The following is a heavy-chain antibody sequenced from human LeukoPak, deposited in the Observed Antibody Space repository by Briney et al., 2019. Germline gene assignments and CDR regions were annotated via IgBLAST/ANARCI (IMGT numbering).Heavy chain of an antibody. Sequence: GGSLRLSCAASGFTFSNYGMNWVRQAPGKGLEWVANIKQDGSEKYYVDSVKVRFTISRDNAKNSLYLQMHSLRAEDTAVYYCARDEGKGSSWLLDYWGQGTLVTVSS. D-gene: IGHD6-13*01. CDR3: ARDEGKGSSWLLDY. V-gene: IGHV3-7*01. J-gene: IGHJ4*02. CDR2: IKQDGSEK. CDR1: GFTFSNYG.